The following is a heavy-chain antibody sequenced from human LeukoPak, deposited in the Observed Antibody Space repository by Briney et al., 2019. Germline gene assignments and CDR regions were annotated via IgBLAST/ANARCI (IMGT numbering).Heavy chain of an antibody. Sequence: PSETLSLTCTVSGGSISSYYWRWIRQPPGKGLEWIGYIYYSGSTNHNPSLKSRVTISVDTSKNQFSLKLSSVTAADTAVYYCARGASGYDFWSGYWGAFDIWGQGTMVTVSS. CDR2: IYYSGST. CDR3: ARGASGYDFWSGYWGAFDI. V-gene: IGHV4-59*01. CDR1: GGSISSYY. J-gene: IGHJ3*02. D-gene: IGHD3-3*01.